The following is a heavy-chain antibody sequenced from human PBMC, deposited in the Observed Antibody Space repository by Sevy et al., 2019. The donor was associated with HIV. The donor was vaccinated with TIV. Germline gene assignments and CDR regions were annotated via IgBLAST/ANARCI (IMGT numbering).Heavy chain of an antibody. J-gene: IGHJ4*02. V-gene: IGHV3-30-3*01. CDR3: AGVAVEYCTDDCYHRFDY. CDR1: GFTFTLYA. D-gene: IGHD2-21*02. Sequence: GVSLRLSCAASGFTFTLYAIHWVRQAPGKGLEWVALISYSGTNKYYADSVKGRFTISRDDSKNTAYLQMNNLRTEDTAVYYCAGVAVEYCTDDCYHRFDYWGQGTQVTVSS. CDR2: ISYSGTNK.